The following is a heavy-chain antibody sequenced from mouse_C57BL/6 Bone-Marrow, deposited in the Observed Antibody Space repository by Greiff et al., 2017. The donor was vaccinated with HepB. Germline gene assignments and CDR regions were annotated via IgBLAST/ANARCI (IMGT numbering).Heavy chain of an antibody. J-gene: IGHJ4*01. CDR3: TRIYDGYPYAMDY. CDR1: GFTFSSYA. V-gene: IGHV5-9-1*02. CDR2: SSSGGDYT. D-gene: IGHD2-3*01. Sequence: EVQLVESGEGLVKPGGSLKLSCAASGFTFSSYAMSWVRQTPEKRLEWFPYSSSGGDYTYYADTVKGRFTISRDNARNTLDLQMSSLKSEDTAMYYCTRIYDGYPYAMDYWGQGTSVTVSS.